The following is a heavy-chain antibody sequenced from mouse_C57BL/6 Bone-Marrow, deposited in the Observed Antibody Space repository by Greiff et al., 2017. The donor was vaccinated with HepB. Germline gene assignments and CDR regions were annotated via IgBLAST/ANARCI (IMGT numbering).Heavy chain of an antibody. CDR1: GYTFTSYW. Sequence: QVQLQQSGAELVKPGASVKLSCKASGYTFTSYWMHWVKQRPGRGLEWIGRIDPNSGGTKYNEKFKSKATLTVDKPSSTAYMQLSSLTSEDSAVYYCAREELGDGYQGAWFAYWGQGTLVTVSA. D-gene: IGHD2-3*01. CDR3: AREELGDGYQGAWFAY. J-gene: IGHJ3*01. CDR2: IDPNSGGT. V-gene: IGHV1-72*01.